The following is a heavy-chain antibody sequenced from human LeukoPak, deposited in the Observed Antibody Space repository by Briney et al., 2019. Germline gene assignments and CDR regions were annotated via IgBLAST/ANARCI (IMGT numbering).Heavy chain of an antibody. J-gene: IGHJ4*02. Sequence: ASVKLSCTASGSAFTIYDFNWVWQAHGQGLEWMGWVNPNSANTGYAQKFQGRVTMTRNTSISTAYMELSSLRSEATAVYCCARGESGAAAGRYWGQGTLVTVSS. CDR3: ARGESGAAAGRY. D-gene: IGHD6-13*01. V-gene: IGHV1-8*01. CDR2: VNPNSANT. CDR1: GSAFTIYD.